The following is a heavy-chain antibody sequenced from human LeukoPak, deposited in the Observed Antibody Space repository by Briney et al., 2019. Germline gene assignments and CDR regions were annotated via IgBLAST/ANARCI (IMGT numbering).Heavy chain of an antibody. J-gene: IGHJ3*02. CDR1: RFTFTDYG. CDR2: IWYDGSGK. Sequence: GGSLRLSCAASRFTFTDYGMHWVRQPPGKGLEWVALIWYDGSGKYYADSVKGRFTISRDNSKNTLYLQMNSLRAEDTAVYYCARDKYGGNSNAFDIWGQGTLVTVSS. V-gene: IGHV3-33*01. CDR3: ARDKYGGNSNAFDI. D-gene: IGHD4-23*01.